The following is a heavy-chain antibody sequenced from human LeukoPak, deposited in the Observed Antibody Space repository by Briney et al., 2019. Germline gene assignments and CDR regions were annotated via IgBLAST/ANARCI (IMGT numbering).Heavy chain of an antibody. CDR1: GFTFSSYY. CDR3: AKNAIFGVVTAYYYYGMDV. Sequence: GGSLRLSCAASGFTFSSYYMSWVRQAPGKGLEWVSAISGSGSSTYYADSVKGRFTISRDNSKNTLYLQMNSLRAEDTAVYYCAKNAIFGVVTAYYYYGMDVWGLGTSVTVSS. D-gene: IGHD3-3*01. J-gene: IGHJ6*02. CDR2: ISGSGSST. V-gene: IGHV3-23*01.